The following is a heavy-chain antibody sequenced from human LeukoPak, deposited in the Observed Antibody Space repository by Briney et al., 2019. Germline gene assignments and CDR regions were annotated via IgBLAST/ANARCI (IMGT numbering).Heavy chain of an antibody. Sequence: GRSLRLSCAASGFTFSSYAMSWVRQAPGKGLEWVSAISGRGGSTYYADSVKGRFTISRDNSKNTLYLQMNSLRAEDTAVYYCANHPARGYSYGYAYFDYWGQGTLVTVSS. CDR2: ISGRGGST. CDR1: GFTFSSYA. J-gene: IGHJ4*02. D-gene: IGHD5-18*01. V-gene: IGHV3-23*01. CDR3: ANHPARGYSYGYAYFDY.